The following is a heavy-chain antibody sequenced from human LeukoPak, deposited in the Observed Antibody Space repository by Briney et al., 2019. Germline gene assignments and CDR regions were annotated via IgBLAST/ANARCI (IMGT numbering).Heavy chain of an antibody. D-gene: IGHD3-10*01. CDR2: IRYDGNRK. Sequence: GGSLRLSCVASGLVFSNYGMHWVRQAPGKGLEWVTFIRYDGNRKYFADSVKGRFTISRDNSKNTLYLQMNSLRTEDTAMYYCAKDRWFAELLESYFDSWGQGALVTVSS. V-gene: IGHV3-30*02. CDR3: AKDRWFAELLESYFDS. J-gene: IGHJ4*02. CDR1: GLVFSNYG.